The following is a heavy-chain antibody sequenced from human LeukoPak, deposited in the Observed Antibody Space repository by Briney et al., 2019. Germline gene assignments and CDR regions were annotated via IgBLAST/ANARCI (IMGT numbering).Heavy chain of an antibody. CDR1: GYTFTSYA. J-gene: IGHJ6*03. D-gene: IGHD6-19*01. Sequence: ASVKVSCKSSGYTFTSYANNWVRQAPGQGLEWMGWVNTNTGNPTYAQGFTRWFVFSLDTSVSTEYLEISSLKAEDTAVYYCARDLSSSDWYLYYYMDVWGKGTTVTVS. CDR2: VNTNTGNP. CDR3: ARDLSSSDWYLYYYMDV. V-gene: IGHV7-4-1*02.